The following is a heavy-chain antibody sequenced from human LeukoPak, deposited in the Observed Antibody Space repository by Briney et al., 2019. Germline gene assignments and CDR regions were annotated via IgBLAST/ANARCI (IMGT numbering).Heavy chain of an antibody. J-gene: IGHJ5*02. CDR1: GYTFTGYY. D-gene: IGHD5-18*01. Sequence: ASVKVSCKASGYTFTGYYMHWGRQAPGQGLEWMGWISPNSGGTNYAQKFQGRVTMTRDTSISTAYMELSRLRSDDTAVYYCARGRGYSLGNWFDPWGQGTLVTVSS. CDR3: ARGRGYSLGNWFDP. CDR2: ISPNSGGT. V-gene: IGHV1-2*02.